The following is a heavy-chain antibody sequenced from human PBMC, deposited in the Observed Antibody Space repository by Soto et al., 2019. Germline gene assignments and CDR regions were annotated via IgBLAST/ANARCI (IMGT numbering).Heavy chain of an antibody. J-gene: IGHJ4*02. CDR2: ISYDGSNK. CDR3: ARDSSSLADFDCSGGSCYSGNFDY. V-gene: IGHV3-30-3*01. CDR1: GFTFSSYA. D-gene: IGHD2-15*01. Sequence: GGSLRLSCAASGFTFSSYAMHWVRQAPGKGLEWVAVISYDGSNKYYADSVKGRFTISRDNSKNTLYLQMNSLRAEDTAVYYCARDSSSLADFDCSGGSCYSGNFDYWGQGTLVTVSS.